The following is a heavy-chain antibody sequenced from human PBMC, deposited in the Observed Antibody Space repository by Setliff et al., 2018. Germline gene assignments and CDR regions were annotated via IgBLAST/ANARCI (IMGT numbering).Heavy chain of an antibody. V-gene: IGHV4-34*01. J-gene: IGHJ4*02. CDR2: INHSGSP. CDR1: GESFSGYY. Sequence: TSETLSLTCAVYGESFSGYYWSWILQPPWKGLEWIGEINHSGSPNYNPSLKSRVTISVDTSKNQFSLRLSSVAATDTAVYYCLRIRLVPHGHSWGQGTLVTVSS. CDR3: LRIRLVPHGHS. D-gene: IGHD2-15*01.